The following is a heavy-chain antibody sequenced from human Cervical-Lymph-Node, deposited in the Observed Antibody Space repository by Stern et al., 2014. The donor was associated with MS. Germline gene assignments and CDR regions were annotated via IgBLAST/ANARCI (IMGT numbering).Heavy chain of an antibody. J-gene: IGHJ6*02. D-gene: IGHD2-2*02. CDR1: GFTFDDYA. V-gene: IGHV3-33*01. Sequence: VQLLESGGGVVQPGGSQRLSCTASGFTFDDYAMEWVRQVPGKGLEWVAMIWYDGSQKYYGDSVRGRFSVSRDNSRNTLYLQMKSLSLEDTAVYYCARKIPDYYYYAMDVWGQGTTVTVSS. CDR2: IWYDGSQK. CDR3: ARKIPDYYYYAMDV.